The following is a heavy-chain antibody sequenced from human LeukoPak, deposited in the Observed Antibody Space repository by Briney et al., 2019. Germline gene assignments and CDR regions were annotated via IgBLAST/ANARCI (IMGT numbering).Heavy chain of an antibody. D-gene: IGHD4-23*01. CDR2: ISGDGGST. J-gene: IGHJ4*02. CDR3: AKDIQRHDYGSIPPDY. V-gene: IGHV3-43*02. CDR1: GFTFDDYA. Sequence: GGSLRLSCAASGFTFDDYAMHWVRQAPGKGLEWVSLISGDGGSTYYADSVKGRFTICRDNSKNSLYLQMNSLRTEDTALYYCAKDIQRHDYGSIPPDYWGQGTLVTVSS.